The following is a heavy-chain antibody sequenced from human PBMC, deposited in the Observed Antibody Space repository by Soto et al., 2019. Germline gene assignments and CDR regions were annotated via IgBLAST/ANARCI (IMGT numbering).Heavy chain of an antibody. Sequence: GGSLRLSCAASGFTFSSYAMSWVRQAPGKGLEWVSAISGSGGSTYYADSVKGRFTISRDNSKNTLYLQMNSLRAEDTAVYYCAKDHSDSHELIPFDYWGQGTLVTVSS. CDR2: ISGSGGST. D-gene: IGHD1-7*01. V-gene: IGHV3-23*01. CDR3: AKDHSDSHELIPFDY. J-gene: IGHJ4*02. CDR1: GFTFSSYA.